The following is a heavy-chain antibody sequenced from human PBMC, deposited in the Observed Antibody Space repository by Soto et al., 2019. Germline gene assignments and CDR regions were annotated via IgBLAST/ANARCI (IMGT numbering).Heavy chain of an antibody. CDR2: INAGNGNT. CDR1: GYAFTSYA. V-gene: IGHV1-3*01. Sequence: GASVKVSCKASGYAFTSYAMHWVRQAPGQRLEWMGWINAGNGNTKYSQKFQGRVTITRDTSASTAYMELSSLRSEDTAVYYCAKSRGYSYGPQPYYYYYCGMDVWGPMTTVTVSS. CDR3: AKSRGYSYGPQPYYYYYCGMDV. D-gene: IGHD5-18*01. J-gene: IGHJ6*02.